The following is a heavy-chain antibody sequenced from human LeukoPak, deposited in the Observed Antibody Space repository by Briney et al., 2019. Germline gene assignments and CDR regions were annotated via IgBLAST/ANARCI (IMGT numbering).Heavy chain of an antibody. CDR1: GFTLSTNA. V-gene: IGHV3-23*01. J-gene: IGHJ4*02. CDR2: ISGSGAST. Sequence: GSLRLSCLTSGFTLSTNAMSWVRQAPGKGLEWISGISGSGASTYYADSVKGRFTISRDDSRNTLYLQMNSLRGDDTAVYYCAKFAPHYDILTGYYLDFWGQGTLVTVSS. D-gene: IGHD3-9*01. CDR3: AKFAPHYDILTGYYLDF.